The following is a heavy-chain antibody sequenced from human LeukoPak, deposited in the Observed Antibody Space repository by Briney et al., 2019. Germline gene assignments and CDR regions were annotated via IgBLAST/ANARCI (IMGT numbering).Heavy chain of an antibody. V-gene: IGHV3-48*03. J-gene: IGHJ5*02. CDR3: ARARGYYGSGSYMNWFAP. CDR2: ISSSGSTI. Sequence: GGSLRLSCAASGFPFSSYELHWVRQAPGKGLAWVSYISSSGSTIYYEDSVKGRFTISRDNAKNSLYLQMNSLRAEDTAVYYCARARGYYGSGSYMNWFAPWGQGTLVTVSS. D-gene: IGHD3-10*01. CDR1: GFPFSSYE.